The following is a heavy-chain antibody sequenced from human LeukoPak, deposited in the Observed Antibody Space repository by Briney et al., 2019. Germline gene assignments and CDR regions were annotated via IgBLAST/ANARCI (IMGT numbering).Heavy chain of an antibody. CDR3: ARQGPGYGDPFDY. D-gene: IGHD4-17*01. Sequence: GESLKISCKGSGYSFNTYWIGWVRQMPGKGLEWMGIIYPGDSDTRYSPSFQGQVTISADKSISTAYLQWSSLKASDTAMYYCARQGPGYGDPFDYWGQGTLVTVSS. J-gene: IGHJ4*02. V-gene: IGHV5-51*01. CDR2: IYPGDSDT. CDR1: GYSFNTYW.